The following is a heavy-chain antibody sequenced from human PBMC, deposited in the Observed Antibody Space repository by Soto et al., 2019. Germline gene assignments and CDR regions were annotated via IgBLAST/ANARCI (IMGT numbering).Heavy chain of an antibody. Sequence: QVQLVQSGAEVKKPGASVKVSCKASGYTFTSYGISWVRQAPGQGLEWMGWISAYNGNTNYAQKLQGRVTMTTDTYTSTAYMELSSLRSDDTAVYYCARGHRYCSGGSCYSGSWFDPWGQGTLVTVSS. CDR3: ARGHRYCSGGSCYSGSWFDP. CDR2: ISAYNGNT. D-gene: IGHD2-15*01. CDR1: GYTFTSYG. V-gene: IGHV1-18*01. J-gene: IGHJ5*02.